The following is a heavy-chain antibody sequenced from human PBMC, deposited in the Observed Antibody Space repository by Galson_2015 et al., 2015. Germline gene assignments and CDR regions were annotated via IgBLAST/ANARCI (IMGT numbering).Heavy chain of an antibody. CDR3: ARVSCSGGTCYSRQAFDI. V-gene: IGHV3-7*01. CDR2: IKQDGSEK. J-gene: IGHJ3*02. Sequence: SLRLSCAASGFTFSSYWMSWVRQAPGKGLEWVANIKQDGSEKYCVDSVKGRFTASRDNAKDSLYLQMNSLRAEDTAVYYCARVSCSGGTCYSRQAFDIWGQGTMVTVSS. CDR1: GFTFSSYW. D-gene: IGHD2-15*01.